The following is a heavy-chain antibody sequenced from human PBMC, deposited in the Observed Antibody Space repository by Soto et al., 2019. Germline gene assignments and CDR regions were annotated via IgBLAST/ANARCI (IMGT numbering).Heavy chain of an antibody. CDR2: ITWNSRVL. J-gene: IGHJ4*02. Sequence: GGSLRLSCVGTGLNFDDFAMHWVRQAPGKGLEWVSGITWNSRVLAYADSVKGRFTISRDNARNSLYLQMDSLRGEDTALYYCAKGRYDFWSPYYFDSWGQGTLVTVSS. V-gene: IGHV3-9*01. CDR1: GLNFDDFA. D-gene: IGHD3-3*01. CDR3: AKGRYDFWSPYYFDS.